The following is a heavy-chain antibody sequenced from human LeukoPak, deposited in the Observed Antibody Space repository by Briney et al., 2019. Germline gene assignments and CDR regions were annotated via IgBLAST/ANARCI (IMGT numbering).Heavy chain of an antibody. CDR2: ISGDVRST. D-gene: IGHD2-15*01. J-gene: IGHJ4*02. CDR3: ARAWCSGGSCPNGLNY. V-gene: IGHV3-74*01. Sequence: PGGSLRLSCTASGFTFSSYWMHWVRQAPGKGLVWVSRISGDVRSTYYADSVKGRFTISRDNAKNTLYLQMNSLRAEDTAVYYCARAWCSGGSCPNGLNYWGQGTLVTVSS. CDR1: GFTFSSYW.